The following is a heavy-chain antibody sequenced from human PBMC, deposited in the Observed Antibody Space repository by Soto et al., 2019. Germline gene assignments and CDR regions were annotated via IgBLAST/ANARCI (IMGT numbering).Heavy chain of an antibody. CDR1: GASISSYY. V-gene: IGHV4-59*01. CDR3: AKKASGAIFYMDV. CDR2: TYYRGST. Sequence: LSLTCTVAGASISSYYWSWIRQSPGKGLEYIGFTYYRGSTNYNPSLKSRVTISVDMSQNQLSLRLSSVTAADTATYYCAKKASGAIFYMDVWGKGTTVTVCS. D-gene: IGHD1-26*01. J-gene: IGHJ6*03.